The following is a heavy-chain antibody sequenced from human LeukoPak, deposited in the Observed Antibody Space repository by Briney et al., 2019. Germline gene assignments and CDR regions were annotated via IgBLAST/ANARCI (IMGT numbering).Heavy chain of an antibody. CDR1: GFTFSSYG. V-gene: IGHV3-30*02. CDR3: AKDRGLLKYYGDYTYYFDY. D-gene: IGHD4-17*01. CDR2: IRYDGSNK. J-gene: IGHJ4*02. Sequence: GGSLRLSCAASGFTFSSYGMHWVRQAPGKGLEWVAFIRYDGSNKYYADSVKGRFTISRDNSKNTLYLQMNSLRAEDTAVYYCAKDRGLLKYYGDYTYYFDYWGLGTLVTVSS.